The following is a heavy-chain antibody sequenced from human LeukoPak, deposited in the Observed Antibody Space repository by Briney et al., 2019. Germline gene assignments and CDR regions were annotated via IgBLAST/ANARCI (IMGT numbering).Heavy chain of an antibody. CDR1: GGSFSGYY. CDR2: INHSGST. Sequence: SETLSLTCAVYGGSFSGYYWSWIRQPPGKGLEWIGEINHSGSTNYNPSLKSRVTISVDTSKNQFSLKLSSVTAADTAVYYCARRRGYSYGYSSPNWFDPWGQGTLVTVSS. D-gene: IGHD5-18*01. J-gene: IGHJ5*02. CDR3: ARRRGYSYGYSSPNWFDP. V-gene: IGHV4-34*01.